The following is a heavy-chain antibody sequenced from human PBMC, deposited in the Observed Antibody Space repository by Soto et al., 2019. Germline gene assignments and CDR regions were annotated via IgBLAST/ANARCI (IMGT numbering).Heavy chain of an antibody. CDR2: IYYSGST. Sequence: SETLSLTCTVSGGSISSGGYYWSWIRQHPGKGLEWIGYIYYSGSTYYNPSLKGRVTISVDTSKNQFSLKLSSLTAADTAVYYSARVGRLGSVVTTIPNYIDPWGQGTLVPVSS. CDR1: GGSISSGGYY. J-gene: IGHJ5*02. D-gene: IGHD5-12*01. V-gene: IGHV4-31*03. CDR3: ARVGRLGSVVTTIPNYIDP.